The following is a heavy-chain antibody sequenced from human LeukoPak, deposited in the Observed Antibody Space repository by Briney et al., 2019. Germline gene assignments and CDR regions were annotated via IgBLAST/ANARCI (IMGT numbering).Heavy chain of an antibody. CDR2: IYYSGST. J-gene: IGHJ6*03. Sequence: SETLSLTCTVSGGSISSYYWSWIRQPPGKGLEWIGYIYYSGSTNYNPSLKSRVTISVDTSKNQFSLKLSSVTAADTAVYYCARHPTAVHYMDVWGKGTTVTVSS. CDR3: ARHPTAVHYMDV. D-gene: IGHD6-25*01. V-gene: IGHV4-59*01. CDR1: GGSISSYY.